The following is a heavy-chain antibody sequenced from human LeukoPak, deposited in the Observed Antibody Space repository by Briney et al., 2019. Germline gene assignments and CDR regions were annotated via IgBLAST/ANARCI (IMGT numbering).Heavy chain of an antibody. CDR2: ISSSSSYI. CDR1: GFTFSSYS. V-gene: IGHV3-21*01. CDR3: ASLVFLRTGYYYYYMDV. Sequence: GGSLRLSCAASGFTFSSYSMNWVRQAPGKGLEWVSSISSSSSYIYYADSVKGRFTISRDNAKNSLYLQMNSLRAEDTAVYYCASLVFLRTGYYYYYMDVWGKGTTVTISS. D-gene: IGHD3-10*01. J-gene: IGHJ6*03.